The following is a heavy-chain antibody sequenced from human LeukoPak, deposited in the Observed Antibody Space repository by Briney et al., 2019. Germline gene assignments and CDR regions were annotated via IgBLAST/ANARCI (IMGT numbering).Heavy chain of an antibody. V-gene: IGHV4-39*07. D-gene: IGHD6-19*01. CDR1: GGSISSSSYY. CDR2: IYYSGST. Sequence: SETLSLTCTVSGGSISSSSYYWGWIRQPPGKGLEWIGSIYYSGSTYYNPSLKSRVTISVDTSKNQFSLKLSSVTAADTAVYYCARDSIAVAGTRFDYWGQGTLVTVSS. CDR3: ARDSIAVAGTRFDY. J-gene: IGHJ4*02.